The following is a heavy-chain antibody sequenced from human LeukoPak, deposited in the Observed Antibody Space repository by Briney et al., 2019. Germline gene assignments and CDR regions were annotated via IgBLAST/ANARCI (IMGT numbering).Heavy chain of an antibody. CDR1: GFTFSDYY. D-gene: IGHD3-3*01. Sequence: GGSLRLSCAASGFTFSDYYMSWIRQAPGKGLEWVSYISSSGSTIYYADSVKGRFTISRDNAKNSLYLQMNSLRAEDTALYYCARDSAGFFCDAFDIWGQGTMVTVSS. V-gene: IGHV3-11*01. J-gene: IGHJ3*02. CDR2: ISSSGSTI. CDR3: ARDSAGFFCDAFDI.